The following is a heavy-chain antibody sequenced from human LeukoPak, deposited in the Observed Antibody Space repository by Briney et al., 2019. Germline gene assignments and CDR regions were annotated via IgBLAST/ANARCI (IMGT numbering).Heavy chain of an antibody. CDR2: IYSGGST. CDR3: ARDLHPGLTGYFDH. V-gene: IGHV3-53*01. Sequence: GGSLRLSCAASGFIVGNYYLSWVRQAPGKGLEWVSVIYSGGSTYYADSVEGRFTISRDNSKNTVSLQMKGLRAEDTAVYYCARDLHPGLTGYFDHWGQGTLVTVSS. D-gene: IGHD1-14*01. J-gene: IGHJ4*02. CDR1: GFIVGNYY.